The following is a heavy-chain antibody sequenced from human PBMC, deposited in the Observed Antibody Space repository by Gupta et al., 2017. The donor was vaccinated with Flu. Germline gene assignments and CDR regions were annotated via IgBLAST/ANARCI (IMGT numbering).Heavy chain of an antibody. CDR2: IRSKAYGGTT. V-gene: IGHV3-49*02. CDR3: TRGSLGAVDV. D-gene: IGHD1-26*01. J-gene: IGHJ6*04. Sequence: VRQAPGKGLEWVGFIRSKAYGGTTEYAASVKGRFTISRDDSKSIAYLQMNSLKTEDTAVYYCTRGSLGAVDVWGKGTTVTVSS.